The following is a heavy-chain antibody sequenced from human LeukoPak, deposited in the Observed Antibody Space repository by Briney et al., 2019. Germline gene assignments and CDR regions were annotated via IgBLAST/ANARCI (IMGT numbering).Heavy chain of an antibody. CDR2: IHETSSPI. V-gene: IGHV3-48*01. J-gene: IGHJ4*02. CDR1: GFTFSSFS. D-gene: IGHD6-13*01. CDR3: GRGGSTGSWFNY. Sequence: GGSLRLSCAASGFTFSSFSMTWVRQAPGKGLEWISYIHETSSPIYYADSAKGRFTVSRDNAKNSLYLQMNSLRAEDTAVYYCGRGGSTGSWFNYWGQGTLVTVSS.